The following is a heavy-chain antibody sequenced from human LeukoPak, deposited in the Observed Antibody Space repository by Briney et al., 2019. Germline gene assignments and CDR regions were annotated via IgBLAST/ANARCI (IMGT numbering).Heavy chain of an antibody. CDR2: IYYSGST. CDR1: GGSISSYY. V-gene: IGHV4-59*01. Sequence: KPSETLSLTCTVSGGSISSYYWSWIRQPPGKGLEWIGYIYYSGSTNYNPSLKNRVTISVDTSKNQFSLKLSSVTAADTAVYYCAREGAIRAFDIWGQGTMVTVSS. J-gene: IGHJ3*02. D-gene: IGHD2-2*02. CDR3: AREGAIRAFDI.